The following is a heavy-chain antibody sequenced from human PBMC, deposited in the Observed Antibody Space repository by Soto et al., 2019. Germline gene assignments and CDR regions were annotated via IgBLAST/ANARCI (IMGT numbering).Heavy chain of an antibody. J-gene: IGHJ4*02. D-gene: IGHD4-17*01. CDR1: GFSLTTYDMG. CDR2: IYWDDDK. Sequence: QITLKESGPTLVRPAQTLTLTCAFSGFSLTTYDMGVAWIRQPPGKALEWLALIYWDDDKRYSPSLKDRLAISKDTSRNQVVLTITNMDPGDTATYFCAHAGDYDLLTFDHWGPGTPVTVSS. CDR3: AHAGDYDLLTFDH. V-gene: IGHV2-5*02.